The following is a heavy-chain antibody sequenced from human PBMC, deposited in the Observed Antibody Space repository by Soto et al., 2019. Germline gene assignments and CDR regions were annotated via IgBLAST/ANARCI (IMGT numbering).Heavy chain of an antibody. CDR1: GGSFSGYY. V-gene: IGHV4-34*01. J-gene: IGHJ6*02. CDR3: ARGRGRGGGFRNYYGMDV. CDR2: INHSGST. D-gene: IGHD2-15*01. Sequence: SETLSLTCAVYGGSFSGYYWSWIRQPPGKGLEWIGEINHSGSTNYNPSLKSRVTISVDTSKNQFSLKLSSVTAADTAVYYCARGRGRGGGFRNYYGMDVRGQGTTVTVSS.